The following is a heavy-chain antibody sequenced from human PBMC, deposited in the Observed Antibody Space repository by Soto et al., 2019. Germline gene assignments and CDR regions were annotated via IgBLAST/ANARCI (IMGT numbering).Heavy chain of an antibody. CDR3: AGGIAARPLGY. J-gene: IGHJ4*02. Sequence: QLQLQESGSGLVKPSQTLSLTCAVSGGSISSGGSFWSWIRQPPGKGLEWIGYIYHSGSTYYNPSLKSRVTISVDWSTNQSSLKLSSVTAADTAVYYCAGGIAARPLGYWGQGTLVTVSS. CDR1: GGSISSGGSF. V-gene: IGHV4-30-2*01. CDR2: IYHSGST. D-gene: IGHD6-6*01.